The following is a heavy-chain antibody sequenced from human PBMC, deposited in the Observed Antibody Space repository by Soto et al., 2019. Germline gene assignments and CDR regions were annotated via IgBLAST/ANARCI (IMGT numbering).Heavy chain of an antibody. V-gene: IGHV1-69*02. CDR2: SIPSLGIA. CDR1: GGTFSSYT. CDR3: ARGKKVYWYFDP. J-gene: IGHJ2*01. Sequence: QVQLVQSGAEVKKPGSSVKVSCKASGGTFSSYTISWVRQAPGQGLEWMGRSIPSLGIANYAQKFKGRVTITADNSPRPTSMELSSPAAEDTAGYYCARGKKVYWYFDPWGRGTLVTVSS.